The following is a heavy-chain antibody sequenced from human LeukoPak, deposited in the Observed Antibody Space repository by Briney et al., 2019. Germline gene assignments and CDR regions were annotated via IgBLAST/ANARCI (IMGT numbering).Heavy chain of an antibody. J-gene: IGHJ6*03. CDR1: GYTFTSYD. CDR3: ARARGGYGDRTQNLYYYYYYMDV. CDR2: MNPNSGNT. V-gene: IGHV1-8*03. Sequence: ASVKVSCKASGYTFTSYDINWVRQAPGQGLEWMGWMNPNSGNTGYAQKFQGRVTITRNTSISTAYMELSSLRSEDTAVYYCARARGGYGDRTQNLYYYYYYMDVWGKGTTVTVSS. D-gene: IGHD4-17*01.